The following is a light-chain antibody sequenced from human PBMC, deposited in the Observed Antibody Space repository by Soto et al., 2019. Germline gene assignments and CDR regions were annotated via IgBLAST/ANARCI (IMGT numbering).Light chain of an antibody. CDR1: QSVSVNS. CDR3: QQRSSWPPAFT. V-gene: IGKV3D-20*02. J-gene: IGKJ2*01. CDR2: AAS. Sequence: EIVLTQSPGTLSLSPGERATLSCRASQSVSVNSLAWYQQKGGQAPRLLIYAASTRATGVPDRFSGTGSGTDFTLTISSLEPEDFAVYYCQQRSSWPPAFTFGQGTKLEIK.